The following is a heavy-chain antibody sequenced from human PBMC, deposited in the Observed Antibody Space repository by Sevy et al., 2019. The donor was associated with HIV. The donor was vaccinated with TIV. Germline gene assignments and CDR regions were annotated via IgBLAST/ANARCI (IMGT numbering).Heavy chain of an antibody. CDR1: GFTFSTSW. CDR2: INHDASEI. CDR3: AGPRFDP. V-gene: IGHV3-7*01. Sequence: GGSLRLSCAASGFTFSTSWMHWVRQAPGKGLEWVANINHDASEIYYVDSVKGRFTISRDNAKNSLYLQMNSLRVEDTAVYSCAGPRFDPWGQRTLVTVSS. J-gene: IGHJ5*02.